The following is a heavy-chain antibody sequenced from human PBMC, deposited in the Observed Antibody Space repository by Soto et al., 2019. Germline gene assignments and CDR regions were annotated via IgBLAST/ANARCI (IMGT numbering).Heavy chain of an antibody. CDR1: GFTFTTFA. J-gene: IGHJ4*02. D-gene: IGHD6-19*01. CDR2: ISSNGGST. V-gene: IGHV3-64D*08. CDR3: VIYKGGGWFQYYFDY. Sequence: GGSLRLSCAASGFTFTTFAMSWVRQAPGKGLEYVSAISSNGGSTYYADSVKGRFTISRDNSKNTLYLQMSSLSAEDTAVYYCVIYKGGGWFQYYFDYWGQGTLVTVSS.